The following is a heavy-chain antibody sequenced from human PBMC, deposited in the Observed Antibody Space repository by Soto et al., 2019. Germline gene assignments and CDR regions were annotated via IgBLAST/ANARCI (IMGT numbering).Heavy chain of an antibody. V-gene: IGHV4-38-2*02. Sequence: PSETLSLTCNVSGYSVSSDYYWGWIRQPPGKGLEWIATIYHSGTTYYNPSLKSRVTMSVDTSKNQFSLMLTSVTAADTAVYYCARVTKSLWFGELLLDYCGQGPRVTVYS. CDR1: GYSVSSDYY. CDR2: IYHSGTT. J-gene: IGHJ4*02. D-gene: IGHD3-10*01. CDR3: ARVTKSLWFGELLLDY.